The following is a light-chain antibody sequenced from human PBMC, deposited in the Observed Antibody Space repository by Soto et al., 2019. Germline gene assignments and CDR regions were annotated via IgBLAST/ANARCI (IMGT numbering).Light chain of an antibody. CDR3: HQYFDVPFT. J-gene: IGKJ4*01. Sequence: DIVMTQSPDSLAVSLGERATMNCKCSRSVLYKSNNKNHLAWYQQKPGQPPQLIIYWASTRESGVPERFSGSGSGTDFPLTISSLEAEDVAFYWCHQYFDVPFTFGGGTKVEI. CDR1: RSVLYKSNNKNH. CDR2: WAS. V-gene: IGKV4-1*01.